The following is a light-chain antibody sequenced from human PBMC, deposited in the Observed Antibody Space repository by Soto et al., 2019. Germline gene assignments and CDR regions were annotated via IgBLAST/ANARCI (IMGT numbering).Light chain of an antibody. CDR3: QHRSNWPIT. CDR1: QSVSSY. Sequence: EIVLTQSPATLSLSPGERATLSCRASQSVSSYLAWYQQKPGQAPRLLIYDASNRATGIPARFSGSGSGTDFTLTISSLEAEDFAVHYCQHRSNWPITFGQGTRLEIK. V-gene: IGKV3-11*01. CDR2: DAS. J-gene: IGKJ5*01.